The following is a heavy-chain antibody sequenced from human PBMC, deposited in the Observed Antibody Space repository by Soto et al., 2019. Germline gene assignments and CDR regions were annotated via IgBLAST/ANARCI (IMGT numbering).Heavy chain of an antibody. J-gene: IGHJ6*03. D-gene: IGHD4-17*01. CDR3: ARRIDYGDPTLKPYYYYYMDV. V-gene: IGHV4-59*08. CDR1: GGSISSYY. CDR2: IYYSGST. Sequence: SETLSLTCTVSGGSISSYYWSWIRQPPGKGLEWIGYIYYSGSTNYNPSLTSRVTISVDTSKNQFSRKLSSVTAADTAGYYCARRIDYGDPTLKPYYYYYMDVWGKGTTVTVSS.